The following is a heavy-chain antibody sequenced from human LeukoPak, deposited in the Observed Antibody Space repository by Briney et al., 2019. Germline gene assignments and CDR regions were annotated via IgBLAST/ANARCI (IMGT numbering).Heavy chain of an antibody. CDR2: INHSGST. Sequence: SETLSLTCAVYGGSFSGYYWSWIRQPPGKGLGWIGEINHSGSTNYNPSLKSRVTISVDTSKNQFSLKLSSVTAADTAVYYCARDDLELWLVDYWGQGTLVTVSS. CDR3: ARDDLELWLVDY. CDR1: GGSFSGYY. D-gene: IGHD5-18*01. V-gene: IGHV4-34*01. J-gene: IGHJ4*02.